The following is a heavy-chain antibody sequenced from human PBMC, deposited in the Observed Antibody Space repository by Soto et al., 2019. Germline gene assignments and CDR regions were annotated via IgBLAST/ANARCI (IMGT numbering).Heavy chain of an antibody. CDR2: IWYDGSNK. CDR3: ARESDGIAAANNWFDP. Sequence: PGGSLRLSCAASGFTFSSYGMHWVRQAPGKGLEWVAVIWYDGSNKYYADSVKGRFTISRDNSKNTLYLQMNSLRAEDTAVYYCARESDGIAAANNWFDPWGQGTLVTVSS. CDR1: GFTFSSYG. V-gene: IGHV3-33*01. J-gene: IGHJ5*02. D-gene: IGHD6-13*01.